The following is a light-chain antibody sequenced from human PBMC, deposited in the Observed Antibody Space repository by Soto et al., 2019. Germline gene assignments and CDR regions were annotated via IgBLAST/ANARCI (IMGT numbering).Light chain of an antibody. Sequence: QSALTQPPSASGSPGQSVTISCTGTSSDVGGYNFVSWYQHHPGKAPKLMIYEVSERPSGVPDRFSGTNAGNTASLTVSGLHAEDEADYCCSSYAGSNIVVFGGGTKLTVL. V-gene: IGLV2-8*01. CDR3: SSYAGSNIVV. CDR2: EVS. CDR1: SSDVGGYNF. J-gene: IGLJ2*01.